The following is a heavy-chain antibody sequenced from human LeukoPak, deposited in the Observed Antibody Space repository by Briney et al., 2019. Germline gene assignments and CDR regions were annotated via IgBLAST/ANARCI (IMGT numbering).Heavy chain of an antibody. J-gene: IGHJ5*02. CDR2: INPNSGGT. CDR1: GYTFTSYG. D-gene: IGHD6-13*01. Sequence: ASVKVSCKASGYTFTSYGISWVRQAPGQGLEWMGRINPNSGGTNYAQKFQGRVTMTRDTSISTAYMELSRLRSDDTAVYYCVRRNIAAAGTRWFDPWGQGTLVTVSS. V-gene: IGHV1-2*06. CDR3: VRRNIAAAGTRWFDP.